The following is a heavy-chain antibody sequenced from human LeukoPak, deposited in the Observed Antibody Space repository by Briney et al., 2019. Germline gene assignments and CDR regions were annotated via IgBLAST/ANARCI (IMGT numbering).Heavy chain of an antibody. V-gene: IGHV3-48*01. CDR2: ISSSSGTI. J-gene: IGHJ6*02. Sequence: GGSLRLSCAASGFTFSTYTMNWVRQAPGKGLEWVSYISSSSGTIYYADSVKGRFTISRDNAKDSLYLQMNSLGAEDTAVYYCAKASERITYYYYGMDVWGQGTTVTVSS. D-gene: IGHD2/OR15-2a*01. CDR3: AKASERITYYYYGMDV. CDR1: GFTFSTYT.